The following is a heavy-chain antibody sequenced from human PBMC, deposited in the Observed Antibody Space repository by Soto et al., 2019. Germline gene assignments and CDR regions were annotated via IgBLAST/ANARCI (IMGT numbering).Heavy chain of an antibody. CDR2: ISYDGSNK. D-gene: IGHD3-16*01. Sequence: QVQLVESGGGVVQPGRSLRLSCAASGFTFSSYGMHWVRQAPGKGLEWVAVISYDGSNKYYADSVKGRFTISRDNSKNTVYLQMNSLRSEDTAVYYCAKGSGGYYYYYYMDVWGKGTTVTVSS. J-gene: IGHJ6*03. CDR1: GFTFSSYG. V-gene: IGHV3-30*18. CDR3: AKGSGGYYYYYYMDV.